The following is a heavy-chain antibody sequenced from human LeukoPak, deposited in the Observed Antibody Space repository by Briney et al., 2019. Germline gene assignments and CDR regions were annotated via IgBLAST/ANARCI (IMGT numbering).Heavy chain of an antibody. D-gene: IGHD2-15*01. CDR1: GFTFSSYG. J-gene: IGHJ4*02. V-gene: IGHV3-30*03. CDR3: ARELNSWSSVDY. Sequence: PGRSLRLSCAASGFTFSSYGMHWVRQAPGKGLEWVAGISYDGRSKEYVDSVKGRFTISRDNAKNTLFLQMNSLRAEDTAVYYCARELNSWSSVDYWGQGTLVTVSS. CDR2: ISYDGRSK.